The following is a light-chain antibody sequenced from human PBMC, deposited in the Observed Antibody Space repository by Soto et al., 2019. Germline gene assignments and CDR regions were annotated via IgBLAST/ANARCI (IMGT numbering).Light chain of an antibody. CDR1: SSDVGGYNY. V-gene: IGLV2-14*01. CDR3: SSYTTSSTRV. J-gene: IGLJ2*01. CDR2: DVS. Sequence: QSVLTQPASVSGSPGQSITMSCTGTSSDVGGYNYVSWYQQHPGKAPKLMIYDVSNRLSGVSNRFSGSKSGNTASLTISGLQAEDEADYYCSSYTTSSTRVFGGGTKLTVL.